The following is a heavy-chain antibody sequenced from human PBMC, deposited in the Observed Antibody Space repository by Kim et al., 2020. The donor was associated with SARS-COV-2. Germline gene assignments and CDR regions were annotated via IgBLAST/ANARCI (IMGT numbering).Heavy chain of an antibody. Sequence: GESLKISCKGSGYSFTSYWIGWVRQMPGKGLEWMGIIYPGDSDTRHSPSFQGQVTISADKSISTAYLQWSSLKASDTAMYYCARGTTVVTPENWFDPWGQGTLVTVSS. J-gene: IGHJ5*02. CDR3: ARGTTVVTPENWFDP. V-gene: IGHV5-51*01. D-gene: IGHD4-17*01. CDR1: GYSFTSYW. CDR2: IYPGDSDT.